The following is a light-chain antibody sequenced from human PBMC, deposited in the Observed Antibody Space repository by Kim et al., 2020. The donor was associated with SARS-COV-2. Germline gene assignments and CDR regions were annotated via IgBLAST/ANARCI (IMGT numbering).Light chain of an antibody. V-gene: IGKV2-28*01. Sequence: ESASISCRSSESLLHSNGKTFLDWFLQKPGQSPQLLVYLASTRASGVPDRFSGSGSGTDFTLKISRVEPEDAGIYYCMQGTQMITFGQGTRLEIK. CDR2: LAS. CDR1: ESLLHSNGKTF. J-gene: IGKJ5*01. CDR3: MQGTQMIT.